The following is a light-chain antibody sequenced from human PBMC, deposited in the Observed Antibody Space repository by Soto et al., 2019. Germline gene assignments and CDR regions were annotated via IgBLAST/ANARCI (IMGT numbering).Light chain of an antibody. CDR2: WAS. CDR3: QQYYSTPRT. V-gene: IGKV4-1*01. J-gene: IGKJ2*01. Sequence: DIVMTQSPDSVAVSLGARATIHCNSSQSVLHTSNNKRYLAWYQQKAGQPPELLLYWASARDSGAPARFRGRGSGTDFTLTISSLQAEDVAVYYCQQYYSTPRTVGQGTKVDIK. CDR1: QSVLHTSNNKRY.